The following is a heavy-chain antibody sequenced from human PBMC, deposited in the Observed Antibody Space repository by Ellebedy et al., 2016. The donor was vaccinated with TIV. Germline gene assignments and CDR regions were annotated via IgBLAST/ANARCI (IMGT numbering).Heavy chain of an antibody. J-gene: IGHJ5*02. CDR2: ISGSGGST. D-gene: IGHD2-2*01. CDR1: GFTFDDYA. CDR3: ARWYQLLGAWFDP. V-gene: IGHV3-23*01. Sequence: GESLKISCAASGFTFDDYAMHWVRQAPGKGLEWVSAISGSGGSTYYADSVKGRFTISRDNSKNTLYLQMNSLRAEDTAVYYCARWYQLLGAWFDPWGQGTLVTVSS.